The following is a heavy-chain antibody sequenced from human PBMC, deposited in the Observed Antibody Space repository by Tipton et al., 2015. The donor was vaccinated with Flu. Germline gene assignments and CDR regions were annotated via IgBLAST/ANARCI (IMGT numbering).Heavy chain of an antibody. CDR1: GGSISSGSYY. D-gene: IGHD3-3*02. CDR3: ARELGSPGNWNFDL. CDR2: IYTSGST. V-gene: IGHV4-61*02. J-gene: IGHJ2*01. Sequence: TLSLTCTVSGGSISSGSYYWSWIRQPAGKGLEWIGRIYTSGSTNYNPSLKSRVTISVDTSKNQFSLKLSSVTAADTAVYYCARELGSPGNWNFDLWGRGTLVTVSS.